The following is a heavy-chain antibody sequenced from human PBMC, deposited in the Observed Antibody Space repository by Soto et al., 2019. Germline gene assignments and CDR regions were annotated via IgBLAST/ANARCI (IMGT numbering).Heavy chain of an antibody. J-gene: IGHJ4*02. CDR2: ISWNSGSI. CDR3: AKGQEFDY. CDR1: GFTFDDYA. V-gene: IGHV3-9*01. Sequence: DVQLVESGGGLVQPGRSLRLSCAASGFTFDDYAMHWVRQAPGKGLEWVSGISWNSGSIGYADSVKGRFTISRDNAKNSLYLQMNSLRAEDTALYYCAKGQEFDYWGQGTLVTVSS.